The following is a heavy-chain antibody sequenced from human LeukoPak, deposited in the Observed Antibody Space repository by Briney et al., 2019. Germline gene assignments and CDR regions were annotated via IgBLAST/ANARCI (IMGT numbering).Heavy chain of an antibody. CDR2: IYYSGST. J-gene: IGHJ6*03. V-gene: IGHV4-39*02. D-gene: IGHD3-16*01. CDR1: GGSISTSSYY. Sequence: PSETLSLTCTVSGGSISTSSYYWVWIRQPPGKGLEWIGSIYYSGSTYYNPSLKRRVIISVDMSKNQISLRLSSVTAADTAVYYCAREEGAFGGVHRDYYYYYMDVWGKGTTVTVSS. CDR3: AREEGAFGGVHRDYYYYYMDV.